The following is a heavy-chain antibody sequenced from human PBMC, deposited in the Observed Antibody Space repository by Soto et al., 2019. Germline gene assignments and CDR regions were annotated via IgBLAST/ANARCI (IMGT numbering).Heavy chain of an antibody. CDR1: GFTFSSYG. D-gene: IGHD3-3*01. Sequence: QVQLVESGGGVVQPGRSLRLSCAASGFTFSSYGMHWVRQAPGKGLEWVAVISYDGSNKYYADSVKGRFTISRDNSKNALYLQMNSLRAEDTAVYYCAKDGGLLYYDFWSGYPAYYYYGMDVWGQGTTVTVSS. J-gene: IGHJ6*02. CDR2: ISYDGSNK. CDR3: AKDGGLLYYDFWSGYPAYYYYGMDV. V-gene: IGHV3-30*18.